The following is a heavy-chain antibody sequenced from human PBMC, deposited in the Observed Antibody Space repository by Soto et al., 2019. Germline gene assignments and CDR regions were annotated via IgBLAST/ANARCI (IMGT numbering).Heavy chain of an antibody. J-gene: IGHJ4*02. V-gene: IGHV4-59*01. CDR2: IFDSGST. CDR1: GGSISNYY. D-gene: IGHD6-6*01. CDR3: ARDGPQYSIDH. Sequence: PSETLCLTCTVSGGSISNYYWIWTRQPPGKGLEWIGYIFDSGSTNYNPSPKSRVTISVDTSKNQFSLRLSSVTAADTAVYYCARDGPQYSIDHWGQVTLVTVS.